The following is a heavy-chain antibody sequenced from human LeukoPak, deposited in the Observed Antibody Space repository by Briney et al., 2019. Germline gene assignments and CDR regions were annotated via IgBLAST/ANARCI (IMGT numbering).Heavy chain of an antibody. CDR2: IYSGGST. CDR1: GFTVSSNY. D-gene: IGHD3-3*01. V-gene: IGHV3-53*01. Sequence: GGSLRLSCAASGFTVSSNYMSWVRQAPGKGLEWVSVIYSGGSTYYADSVKGRFTISRDNAKNSLYLQANSLRAEDTALYYCARDGSGRYSDSWGQGTLVTVSS. J-gene: IGHJ4*02. CDR3: ARDGSGRYSDS.